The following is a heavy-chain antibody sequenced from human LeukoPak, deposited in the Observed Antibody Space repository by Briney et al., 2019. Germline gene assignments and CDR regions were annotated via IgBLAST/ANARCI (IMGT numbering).Heavy chain of an antibody. D-gene: IGHD3-9*01. CDR1: GFTFSSYW. CDR2: IKQDGSEK. J-gene: IGHJ4*02. V-gene: IGHV3-7*01. Sequence: GGSLRLSCTASGFTFSSYWMSWVRQAPGQGLEWVANIKQDGSEKYYVHSVKGRFTISRDNAKNSLYLQMNSLRAEDTAVYYCARQRGDILTGYYMPRGFDYWGQGTLVTVSS. CDR3: ARQRGDILTGYYMPRGFDY.